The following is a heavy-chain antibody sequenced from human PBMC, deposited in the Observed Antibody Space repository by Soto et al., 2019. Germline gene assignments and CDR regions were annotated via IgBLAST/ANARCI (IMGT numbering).Heavy chain of an antibody. Sequence: XPVKVSCKASGYQSITYALQWVRQAPGQGLEWMGWINGCKGHTRYSQKFKDRVTISRDTPSSTAYMELSGLRSEDTAVYYCPRGKGMEANYYYYGVDVCGQRTTVTVSS. CDR1: GYQSITYA. D-gene: IGHD1-1*01. CDR3: PRGKGMEANYYYYGVDV. CDR2: INGCKGHT. J-gene: IGHJ6*02. V-gene: IGHV1-3*01.